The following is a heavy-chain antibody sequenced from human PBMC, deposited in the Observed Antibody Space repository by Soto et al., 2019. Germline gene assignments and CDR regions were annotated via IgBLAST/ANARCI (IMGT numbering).Heavy chain of an antibody. D-gene: IGHD3-3*02. J-gene: IGHJ5*02. CDR3: ARHSLALRKNNWFDP. V-gene: IGHV4-39*01. Sequence: TLSLTRTVSGDSIISSDFYWGWVRQPPGKGLEWIGSIFYLGSSYYNPSLKSRVTMSVDTSKNQFSLRLRSVTAADTALYFCARHSLALRKNNWFDPWGQGIMVTVS. CDR1: GDSIISSDFY. CDR2: IFYLGSS.